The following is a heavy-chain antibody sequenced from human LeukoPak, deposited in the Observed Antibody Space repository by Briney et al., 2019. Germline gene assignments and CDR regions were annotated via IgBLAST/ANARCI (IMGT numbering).Heavy chain of an antibody. Sequence: GGSLRLSCAASGFTFSSYGMHWVRQAPGKGLEWVANINQDGIEKYYVDSVKGRFTISRDNAKNSLYLQMNSLRVEDTAVYYCAKVAKYYYGSETYYFLEHWGQGTPVTASS. J-gene: IGHJ1*01. CDR2: INQDGIEK. CDR1: GFTFSSYG. V-gene: IGHV3-7*01. CDR3: AKVAKYYYGSETYYFLEH. D-gene: IGHD3-10*01.